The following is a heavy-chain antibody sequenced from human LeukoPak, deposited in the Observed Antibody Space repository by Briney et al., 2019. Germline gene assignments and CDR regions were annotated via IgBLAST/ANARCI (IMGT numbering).Heavy chain of an antibody. D-gene: IGHD6-6*01. CDR1: GYTFTGYY. Sequence: ASVKVSCKASGYTFTGYYMHWVRQAPGQGLEWMGWINPNSGGTNYAQKSQGRVTMTRDTSISTAYMELSRLRSDDTAVYYCARGLRIAARPGLLHALRWGQGTLVTVSS. J-gene: IGHJ4*02. CDR3: ARGLRIAARPGLLHALR. V-gene: IGHV1-2*02. CDR2: INPNSGGT.